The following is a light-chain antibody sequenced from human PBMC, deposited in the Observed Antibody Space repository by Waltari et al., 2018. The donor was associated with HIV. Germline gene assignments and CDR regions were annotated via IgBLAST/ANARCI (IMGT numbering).Light chain of an antibody. CDR2: GVN. V-gene: IGLV2-8*01. CDR3: SSYAGPNHLL. Sequence: HSALTQPPSPSGSPGQSAPLPCTATPRDVGAYTFVPWYQQHPGKAPNLIIYGVNQRPSGVPDRFSGSKSGNTASLTVSGLQADDEADYYCSSYAGPNHLLFGGGTKLTVL. J-gene: IGLJ2*01. CDR1: PRDVGAYTF.